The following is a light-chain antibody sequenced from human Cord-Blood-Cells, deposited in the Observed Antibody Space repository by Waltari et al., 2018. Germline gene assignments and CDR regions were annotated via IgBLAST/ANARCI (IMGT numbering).Light chain of an antibody. CDR1: SGSIASNY. V-gene: IGLV6-57*03. Sequence: NFMLTQPHSVSESPGKTVTISCTRSSGSIASNYVQWYQQRPGSAPTTVIYEDNQRPSGVPDRFSGSIDSSSNSASLTLSGLKTEDEADYYCQSYDSSNWVFGGGTKLTVL. J-gene: IGLJ3*02. CDR2: EDN. CDR3: QSYDSSNWV.